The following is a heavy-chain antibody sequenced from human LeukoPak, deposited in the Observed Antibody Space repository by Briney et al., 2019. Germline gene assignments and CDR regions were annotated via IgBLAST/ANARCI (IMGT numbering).Heavy chain of an antibody. Sequence: PGGSLTLSCAASGGTFSSYSMIWVRQAPGKGLEWVSYISSSSSTIYYADSVRGLFTISRDNAKNSLHLQMNSLRDEDTAVYYCARDRSGSYWGQGTLVTVSS. D-gene: IGHD3-10*01. J-gene: IGHJ4*02. CDR3: ARDRSGSY. CDR1: GGTFSSYS. V-gene: IGHV3-48*02. CDR2: ISSSSSTI.